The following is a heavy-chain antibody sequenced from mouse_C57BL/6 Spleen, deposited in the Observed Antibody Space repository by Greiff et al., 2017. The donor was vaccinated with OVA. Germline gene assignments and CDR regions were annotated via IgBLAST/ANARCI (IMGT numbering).Heavy chain of an antibody. CDR3: TVKLLAWFAY. CDR1: GYTFTDYE. CDR2: IDPETGGT. Sequence: VKLQQSGAELVRPGASVTLSCKASGYTFTDYEMHWVKQTPVHGLEWIGAIDPETGGTAYTQKFKGKAILTADKSTSTAYMELRSLTSEDSAVYYCTVKLLAWFAYWGQGTLVTVAA. V-gene: IGHV1-15*01. J-gene: IGHJ3*01.